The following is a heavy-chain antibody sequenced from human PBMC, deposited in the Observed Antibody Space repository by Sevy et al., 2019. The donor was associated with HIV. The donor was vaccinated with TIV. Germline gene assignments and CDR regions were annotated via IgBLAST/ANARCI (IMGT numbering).Heavy chain of an antibody. Sequence: GGSLRLSCAASGFTFSSYTMHWVRQAPGKGLEWVANIIYDGSMKYYADSVKGRFTISRDNSKNTLYLQMNSLSAEDTAVYYCARDPRIYGDYLLAYFDYWGQGTLVTVSS. CDR3: ARDPRIYGDYLLAYFDY. CDR1: GFTFSSYT. V-gene: IGHV3-30-3*01. CDR2: IIYDGSMK. D-gene: IGHD4-17*01. J-gene: IGHJ4*02.